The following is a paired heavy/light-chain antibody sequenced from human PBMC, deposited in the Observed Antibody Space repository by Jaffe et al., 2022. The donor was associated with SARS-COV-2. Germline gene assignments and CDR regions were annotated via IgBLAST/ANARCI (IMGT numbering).Heavy chain of an antibody. CDR2: ISSSGSTI. CDR1: GFTFSSYE. CDR3: AGGETKVGSSWYIRAFDI. V-gene: IGHV3-48*03. J-gene: IGHJ3*02. D-gene: IGHD6-13*01. Sequence: EVQLVESGGGLVQPGGSLRLSCAASGFTFSSYEMNWVRQAPGKGLEWVSYISSSGSTIYYADSVKGRFTISRDNAKNSLYLQMNSLRAEDTAVYYCAGGETKVGSSWYIRAFDIWGQGTMVTVSS.
Light chain of an antibody. CDR3: QAWDSSNVV. J-gene: IGLJ2*01. V-gene: IGLV3-1*01. CDR2: QDS. CDR1: KLGDKY. Sequence: SYELTQPPSVSVSPGQTASITCSGDKLGDKYACWYQQKPGQSPVLVIYQDSKRPSGIPERFSGSNSGNTATLTISGTQAMDEADYYCQAWDSSNVVFGGGTKLTVL.